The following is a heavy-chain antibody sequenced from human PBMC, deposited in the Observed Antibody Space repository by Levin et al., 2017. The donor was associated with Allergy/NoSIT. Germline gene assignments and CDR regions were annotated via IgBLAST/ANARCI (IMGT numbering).Heavy chain of an antibody. J-gene: IGHJ4*01. CDR3: ARGGSSAGYDY. CDR2: ISTYNGNT. Sequence: GASVKVSCKASGYTFTTYDITWARQAPGQGLEWMGWISTYNGNTNYAQKFQGRVTLTTDKPTSTAYMELRSLRSDDTAVYYCARGGSSAGYDYWGHGSLVTVSS. V-gene: IGHV1-18*01. D-gene: IGHD6-25*01. CDR1: GYTFTTYD.